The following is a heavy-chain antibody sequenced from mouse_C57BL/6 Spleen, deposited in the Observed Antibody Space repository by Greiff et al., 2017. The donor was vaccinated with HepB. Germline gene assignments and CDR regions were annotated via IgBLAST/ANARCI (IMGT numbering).Heavy chain of an antibody. CDR2: ISSGGSYT. CDR3: ARRDTTVGGYFDV. V-gene: IGHV5-6*02. D-gene: IGHD1-1*01. CDR1: GFTFSSYG. Sequence: EVMLVESGGDLVKPGGSLKLSCAASGFTFSSYGMSWVRQTPDKRLEWVATISSGGSYTYYTDSVKGRFTISRDNAKNTLYLQMSSLKSEDTAMYYCARRDTTVGGYFDVWGTGTTVTVSS. J-gene: IGHJ1*03.